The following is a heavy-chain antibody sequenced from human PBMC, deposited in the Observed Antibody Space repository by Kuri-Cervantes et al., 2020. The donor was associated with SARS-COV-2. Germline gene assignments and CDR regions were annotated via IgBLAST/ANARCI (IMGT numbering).Heavy chain of an antibody. Sequence: GGSLRLSCAASGFTFSSYSMNWVRQAPGKGLEWVSYISSSSSTIYYADSVKGRFTISRYNSKNTLYLQMNSLRAEDTAVYYCARDADTIFGVDEFFDYWGQGTLVTVSS. J-gene: IGHJ4*02. D-gene: IGHD3-3*01. V-gene: IGHV3-48*01. CDR2: ISSSSSTI. CDR1: GFTFSSYS. CDR3: ARDADTIFGVDEFFDY.